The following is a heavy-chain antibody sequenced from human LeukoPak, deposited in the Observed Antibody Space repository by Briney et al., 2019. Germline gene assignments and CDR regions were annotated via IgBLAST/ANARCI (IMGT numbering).Heavy chain of an antibody. Sequence: GGSLRLSCAASGFTFDDYAMHWVRQAPEKGLEWVSGISWNSGSIGYADSVKGRFTISRDNAKNSLYLQMNSLRAEDTALYYCAKGNYYDSSGYHYFDYWGQGTLVTVSS. CDR2: ISWNSGSI. D-gene: IGHD3-22*01. CDR3: AKGNYYDSSGYHYFDY. CDR1: GFTFDDYA. V-gene: IGHV3-9*01. J-gene: IGHJ4*02.